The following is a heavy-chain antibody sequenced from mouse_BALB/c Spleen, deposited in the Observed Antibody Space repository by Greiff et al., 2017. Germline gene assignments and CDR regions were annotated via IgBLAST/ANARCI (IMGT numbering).Heavy chain of an antibody. Sequence: EVQLQESGPGLVKPSQSLSLTCSVTGYSITSGYYWNWIRQFPGNKLEWMGYISYDGSNNYNPSLKNRISITRDTSKNQFFLKLNSVTTEDTATYYCARRYGNYYAMDYWGQGTSVTVSS. CDR2: ISYDGSN. CDR1: GYSITSGYY. V-gene: IGHV3-6*02. D-gene: IGHD2-1*01. CDR3: ARRYGNYYAMDY. J-gene: IGHJ4*01.